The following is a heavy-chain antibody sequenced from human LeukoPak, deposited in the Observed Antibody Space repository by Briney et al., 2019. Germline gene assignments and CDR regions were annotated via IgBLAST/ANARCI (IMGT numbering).Heavy chain of an antibody. CDR2: ISSSGSTI. D-gene: IGHD3-22*01. V-gene: IGHV3-48*03. J-gene: IGHJ4*02. Sequence: GGSLRLSCAASGFTFSSYEMNWVRQAPGKGLEWVSYISSSGSTIYYADSVKGRFTISRGNAKNSLYLQMNSLRAEDTAVYYCARVSSYDSSGYHFDYWGQGTLVTVSS. CDR3: ARVSSYDSSGYHFDY. CDR1: GFTFSSYE.